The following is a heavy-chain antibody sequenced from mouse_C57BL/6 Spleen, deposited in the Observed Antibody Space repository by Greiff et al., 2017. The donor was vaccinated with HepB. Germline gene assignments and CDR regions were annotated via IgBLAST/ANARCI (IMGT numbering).Heavy chain of an antibody. Sequence: QVQLQQPGAELVKPGASVKMSCKASGYTFTSYWITWVKQRPGQGLEWIGDIYPGSGSTNYNEKFKSKATLTVDTSSSTAYMQLSRLTSEDSAVYYCARPGSTTVDWYFEVWGTVTTVTVSS. CDR2: IYPGSGST. CDR1: GYTFTSYW. J-gene: IGHJ1*03. V-gene: IGHV1-55*01. CDR3: ARPGSTTVDWYFEV. D-gene: IGHD1-1*01.